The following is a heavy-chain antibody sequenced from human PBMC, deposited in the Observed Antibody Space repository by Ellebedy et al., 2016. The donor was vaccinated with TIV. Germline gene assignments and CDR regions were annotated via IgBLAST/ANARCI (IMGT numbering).Heavy chain of an antibody. V-gene: IGHV3-30-3*01. Sequence: GGSLRLSCAASGFTFSSYAMHWVRQAPGKGLEWVAVISYDGSNKYYADSVKGRFTISRDNSKNTLYLQMNSLRAEDTAVYYCAKDSPLGYSDAFDIWGQGTMVTVSS. J-gene: IGHJ3*02. CDR1: GFTFSSYA. D-gene: IGHD5-24*01. CDR3: AKDSPLGYSDAFDI. CDR2: ISYDGSNK.